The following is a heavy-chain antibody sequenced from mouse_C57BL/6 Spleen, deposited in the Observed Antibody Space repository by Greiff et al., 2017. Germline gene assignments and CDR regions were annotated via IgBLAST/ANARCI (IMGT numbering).Heavy chain of an antibody. CDR2: IYPGSGST. J-gene: IGHJ4*01. CDR1: GYTFTSYW. V-gene: IGHV1-55*01. CDR3: ARKRGLRDAMDY. Sequence: QVQLQQPGAELVKPGASVKMSCKASGYTFTSYWITWVKQRPGQGLEWIGDIYPGSGSTNYNEKFKSKATLTVDTSSSTAYMQLSSLPSEDSAVYYCARKRGLRDAMDYWGQGTSVTVSS. D-gene: IGHD3-1*01.